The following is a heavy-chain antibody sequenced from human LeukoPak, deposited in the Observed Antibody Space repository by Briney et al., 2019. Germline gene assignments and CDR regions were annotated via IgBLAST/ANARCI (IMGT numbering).Heavy chain of an antibody. V-gene: IGHV1-2*02. CDR1: GYTFTGYY. Sequence: ASVKVSCKASGYTFTGYYMHWVRQAPGQGLEWMGWINPNSGGTNYAQKFQGRVTMTRDTSISAAYMELSRLRSDGTAVYYCARDSPRCSSTSCLMNEFDYWGQGTLVTVSS. D-gene: IGHD2-2*01. CDR2: INPNSGGT. J-gene: IGHJ4*02. CDR3: ARDSPRCSSTSCLMNEFDY.